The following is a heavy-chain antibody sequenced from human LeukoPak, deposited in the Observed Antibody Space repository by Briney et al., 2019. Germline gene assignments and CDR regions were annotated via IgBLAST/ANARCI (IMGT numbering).Heavy chain of an antibody. V-gene: IGHV1-2*02. CDR1: GYTFTGYY. CDR3: AREEVEQLELFDY. J-gene: IGHJ4*02. D-gene: IGHD1-7*01. CDR2: INPNSGGT. Sequence: SVKVSCKASGYTFTGYYMHWVRQAPGQGLEWMGWINPNSGGTNYAQKFQGRVTMTRDTSISTAYMELSRLRSDDTAVYYCAREEVEQLELFDYWGQRTLVTVSS.